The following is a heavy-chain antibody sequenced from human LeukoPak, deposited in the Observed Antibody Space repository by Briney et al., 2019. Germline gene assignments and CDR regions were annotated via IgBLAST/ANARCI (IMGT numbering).Heavy chain of an antibody. V-gene: IGHV3-7*01. CDR3: ATQSYGLFAY. Sequence: PGGSLRLSCAASEFTFSYYWMSWVRQAPGKGLEWVANIQQDGSNKFYADSVKGRFTISRDNARNSLYLQMNSLRPDDTAVYYCATQSYGLFAYWGQGTLVTVSS. CDR1: EFTFSYYW. D-gene: IGHD4-17*01. CDR2: IQQDGSNK. J-gene: IGHJ4*02.